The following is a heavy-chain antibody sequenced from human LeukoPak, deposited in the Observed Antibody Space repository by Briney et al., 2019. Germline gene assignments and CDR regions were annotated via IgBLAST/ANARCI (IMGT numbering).Heavy chain of an antibody. J-gene: IGHJ6*02. D-gene: IGHD3-9*01. CDR1: GGSISSSSYY. V-gene: IGHV4-39*07. Sequence: SETLSLTCTVSGGSISSSSYYWGWIRQPPGKGLEWIVSIYYSGSTYYNPSLKSRVTISVDTSKNQFSLKLSSVTAADTAVYYCARDPGLRYFGYYGMDVWGQGTTVTVSS. CDR2: IYYSGST. CDR3: ARDPGLRYFGYYGMDV.